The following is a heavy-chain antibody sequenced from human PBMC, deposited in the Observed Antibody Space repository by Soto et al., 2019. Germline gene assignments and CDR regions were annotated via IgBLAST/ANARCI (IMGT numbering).Heavy chain of an antibody. J-gene: IGHJ6*02. CDR1: GFTFSSYA. CDR2: ISGSGGST. D-gene: IGHD6-19*01. Sequence: GGSLRLSCAASGFTFSSYAMSWVRQAPGKGLEWVSAISGSGGSTYYADSVKGRFTISRDNSKNTLYLQMNSLRAEDTAVYYCAKEGAGTSYYYYYGMDFWGQGTTVTVSS. V-gene: IGHV3-23*01. CDR3: AKEGAGTSYYYYYGMDF.